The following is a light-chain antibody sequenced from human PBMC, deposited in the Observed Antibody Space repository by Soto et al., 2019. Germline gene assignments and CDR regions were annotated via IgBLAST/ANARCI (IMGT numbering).Light chain of an antibody. CDR1: SGHSSYA. J-gene: IGLJ3*02. Sequence: QPVLTQSPSASASLGASVRLTCTLSSGHSSYAIAWHQQQPEKGPRYLMKINSDGSHRKGDGIPDRFSGSSSGAERYLTISSLQSEDEADYYCQTWGTGPWVFGGGTKLT. CDR3: QTWGTGPWV. V-gene: IGLV4-69*01. CDR2: INSDGSH.